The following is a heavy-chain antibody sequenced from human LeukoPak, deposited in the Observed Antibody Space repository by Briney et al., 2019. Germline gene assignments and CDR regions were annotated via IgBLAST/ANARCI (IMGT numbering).Heavy chain of an antibody. Sequence: ASVKVSCKASGYTFTSYGISWVRQAPGQGLEWMGWISAYNGNTNYAQKLQGRVTMTTDTSTSTAYMELRSLRSDDTAVYYCARDRDFWSGYRPLDYWGQGTLVTVSS. CDR3: ARDRDFWSGYRPLDY. CDR1: GYTFTSYG. J-gene: IGHJ4*02. D-gene: IGHD3-3*01. V-gene: IGHV1-18*01. CDR2: ISAYNGNT.